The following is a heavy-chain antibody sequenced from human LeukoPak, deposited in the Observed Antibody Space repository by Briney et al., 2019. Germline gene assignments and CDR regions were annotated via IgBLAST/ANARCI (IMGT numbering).Heavy chain of an antibody. CDR3: AKGMDSSGYHYRMAYFDY. CDR2: IRDDGSNK. V-gene: IGHV3-30*02. J-gene: IGHJ4*02. Sequence: GGSLRLSCAASGFTFSSYGMNWVRQAPGKGLEWVAFIRDDGSNKYYGDSVKGRFTISRDNSKNTLYLQMNSLRAEDTAVYYCAKGMDSSGYHYRMAYFDYWGQGTLVTVSS. D-gene: IGHD3-22*01. CDR1: GFTFSSYG.